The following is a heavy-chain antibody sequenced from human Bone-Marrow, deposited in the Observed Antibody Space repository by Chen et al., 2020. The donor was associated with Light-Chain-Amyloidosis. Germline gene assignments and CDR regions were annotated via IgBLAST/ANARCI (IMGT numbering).Heavy chain of an antibody. CDR1: NFTFDVYT. D-gene: IGHD2-8*01. CDR2: ISSSSRST. Sequence: EVHLVESGGGLVKPGGSLRLSCAGANFTFDVYTINWVRLTPGKGLEWVSAISSSSRSTYYADSVRGRFTTSRDNADNSLTLHMDDLRVEDTGVYFCAKEMGIHNGAFDIWGRGTVVTVSS. V-gene: IGHV3-21*01. CDR3: AKEMGIHNGAFDI. J-gene: IGHJ3*02.